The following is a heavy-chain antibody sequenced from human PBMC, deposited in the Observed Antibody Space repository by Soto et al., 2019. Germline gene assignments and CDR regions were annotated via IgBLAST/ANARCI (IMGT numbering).Heavy chain of an antibody. CDR3: AREGIFGVVTHYYYYGMDV. V-gene: IGHV1-18*04. D-gene: IGHD3-3*01. J-gene: IGHJ6*02. Sequence: GASVKVSCKASGYTFTSYGISWVRQAPGQGLEWMGWISAYNGNTNYAQKLQGRVTMTTDTSTSTAYMELRSLRSDDTAVYYCAREGIFGVVTHYYYYGMDVWGPGTTVTVSS. CDR1: GYTFTSYG. CDR2: ISAYNGNT.